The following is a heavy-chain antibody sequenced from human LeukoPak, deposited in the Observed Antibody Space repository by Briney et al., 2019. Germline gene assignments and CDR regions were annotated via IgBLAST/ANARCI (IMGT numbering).Heavy chain of an antibody. CDR3: ARPVPSRLGWFDP. Sequence: SETLSLTCTVSGDSISSYYWSWIRQPPGKGLEWIGYIYYSGSTYYNPSLKSRVTISVDTSKNQFSLKLSSVTAADTAVYYCARPVPSRLGWFDPWGQGTLVTVSS. CDR2: IYYSGST. CDR1: GDSISSYY. V-gene: IGHV4-59*08. D-gene: IGHD1-1*01. J-gene: IGHJ5*02.